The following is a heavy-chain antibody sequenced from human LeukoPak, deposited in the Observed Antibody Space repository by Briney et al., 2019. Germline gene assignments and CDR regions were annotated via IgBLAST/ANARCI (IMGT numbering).Heavy chain of an antibody. V-gene: IGHV1-24*01. CDR1: GYSLTELS. CDR2: FDPEDGET. Sequence: ASVKASCKVSGYSLTELSMHWVRQAPGKGLEWMGGFDPEDGETVYAQKFQGRVTMTEDTFTDTAYMELSSLISEDTAVYYCATGLHDYWGQGTLVTVSS. CDR3: ATGLHDY. J-gene: IGHJ4*02.